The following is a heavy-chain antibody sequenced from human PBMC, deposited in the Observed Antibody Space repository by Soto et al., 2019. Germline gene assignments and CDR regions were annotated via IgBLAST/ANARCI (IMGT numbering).Heavy chain of an antibody. V-gene: IGHV1-69*13. Sequence: ASVKVSCKASGGTFSSYAISWVRQAPGQGLEWMGGIIPIFGTANYAQKFQGRVTITADESTSTAYMELSSLRSEDTAVYYCARESSGATTGTFDYWGQGTLVTVSS. CDR3: ARESSGATTGTFDY. CDR2: IIPIFGTA. CDR1: GGTFSSYA. D-gene: IGHD1-1*01. J-gene: IGHJ4*02.